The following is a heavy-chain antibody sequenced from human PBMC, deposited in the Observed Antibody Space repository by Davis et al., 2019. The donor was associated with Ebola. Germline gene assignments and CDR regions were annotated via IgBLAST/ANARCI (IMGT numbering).Heavy chain of an antibody. Sequence: PSETLSLTCSVSGGSISSAFHFWGWFRQPPAGGLEWIGNVFFSGSAYYNPSLKSRVTVSLDASKSQSSLKLSSVTAADTAVYYCARGRHLSVSPFAYWGQGILVTVSP. CDR1: GGSISSAFHF. D-gene: IGHD5/OR15-5a*01. CDR3: ARGRHLSVSPFAY. V-gene: IGHV4-39*07. CDR2: VFFSGSA. J-gene: IGHJ4*02.